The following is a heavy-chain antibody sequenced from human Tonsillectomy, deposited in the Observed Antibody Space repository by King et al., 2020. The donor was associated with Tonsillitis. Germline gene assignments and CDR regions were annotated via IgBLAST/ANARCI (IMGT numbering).Heavy chain of an antibody. V-gene: IGHV1-69*01. CDR3: ARRGIINYGMDV. D-gene: IGHD2-15*01. CDR2: IIPIFGAT. Sequence: QLVQSGAEVKKPGSSLKVSCKASGGTFNNYGISWVRQAPGQGLEWMGGIIPIFGATNYAQKFQGRVTITADGSTRTAYMELSSLRSDDTAVYYCARRGIINYGMDVWGQGTTVIVSS. CDR1: GGTFNNYG. J-gene: IGHJ6*02.